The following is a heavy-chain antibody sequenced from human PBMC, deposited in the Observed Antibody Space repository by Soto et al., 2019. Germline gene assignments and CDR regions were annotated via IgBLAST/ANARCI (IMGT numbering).Heavy chain of an antibody. Sequence: PSETLSLTCAVYGGSFSGYYWSWIRQPPGKGLEWIGEINHSGSTNYNPSLKSRVTISVDTSKNQFSLKLSSVTAADTAVYYCARGVADYDFWSGYPPHLYYYYGMDVWGQGTTVTVSS. CDR3: ARGVADYDFWSGYPPHLYYYYGMDV. CDR2: INHSGST. V-gene: IGHV4-34*01. J-gene: IGHJ6*02. D-gene: IGHD3-3*01. CDR1: GGSFSGYY.